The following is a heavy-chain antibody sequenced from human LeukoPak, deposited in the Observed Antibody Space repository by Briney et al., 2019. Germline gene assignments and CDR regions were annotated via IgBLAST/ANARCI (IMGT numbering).Heavy chain of an antibody. CDR2: IGGSGATR. Sequence: GGSLRLSCAASGFTFSNYAMSWVRQAPGKGLEWVSAIGGSGATRYYADSVKGRFTISRDNSKNTLDLQTNSLRAEDTAVYYCAKGSGSGTYWGDYYGMDVWGQGTTVTVSS. CDR3: AKGSGSGTYWGDYYGMDV. CDR1: GFTFSNYA. V-gene: IGHV3-23*01. J-gene: IGHJ6*02. D-gene: IGHD1-26*01.